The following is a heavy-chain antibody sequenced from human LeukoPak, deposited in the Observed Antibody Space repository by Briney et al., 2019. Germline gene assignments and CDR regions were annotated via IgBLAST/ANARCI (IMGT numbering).Heavy chain of an antibody. D-gene: IGHD3-10*01. V-gene: IGHV3-30*18. CDR2: ISYDGSNK. J-gene: IGHJ4*02. Sequence: GRSLRLSCAASGFTFSSYGMHWVRQAPGKGLEWVAVISYDGSNKYYADSVKGRFTISRDNSKNTLYLQMNSLRAEDTAVYYCAKSTYGSGSYIPDYWGQGTLVTVSS. CDR3: AKSTYGSGSYIPDY. CDR1: GFTFSSYG.